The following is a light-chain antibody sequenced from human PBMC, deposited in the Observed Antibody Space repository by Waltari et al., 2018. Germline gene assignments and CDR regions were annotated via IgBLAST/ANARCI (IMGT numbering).Light chain of an antibody. CDR3: LISFGGAEEI. Sequence: QAVVTQEPSLTVSPGGTVTLTCASSTGPVTRGHYPYWFQQKPGQAPRTLIYATSNRHSWTPVRFSGALLGGKAALTLSGAQPDDEADYYCLISFGGAEEIFGGWTKLTVL. CDR2: ATS. J-gene: IGLJ2*01. V-gene: IGLV7-46*01. CDR1: TGPVTRGHY.